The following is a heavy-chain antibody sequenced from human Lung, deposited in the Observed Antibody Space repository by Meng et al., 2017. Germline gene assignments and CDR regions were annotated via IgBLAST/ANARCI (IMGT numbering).Heavy chain of an antibody. CDR3: TWDDKAVSDY. CDR2: IKSNTDGGTA. CDR1: GFYFNNAW. V-gene: IGHV3-15*01. D-gene: IGHD1-26*01. Sequence: EVRLVGSGGELVKPGGSLRLSCAASGFYFNNAWMSWVRQAPGKGLEWVGRIKSNTDGGTAEYAAPVTGRFTISRDDSKSTLYLQMSGLRIDDTGVYYCTWDDKAVSDYWGQGTLVTVSS. J-gene: IGHJ4*02.